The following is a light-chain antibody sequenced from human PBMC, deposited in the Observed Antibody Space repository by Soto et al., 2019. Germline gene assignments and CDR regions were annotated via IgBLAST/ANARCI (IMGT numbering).Light chain of an antibody. Sequence: QSVLTQPPSASATPGQRVTVSCSGTSSNIGSNTVHWYQQLPGTAPRLIIYSTNKRPSGVPDRFSGSKSGTSASLAISGLQSEAEADYYRAVWDDSLDSFVFGTGTKLTVL. CDR3: AVWDDSLDSFV. CDR1: SSNIGSNT. J-gene: IGLJ1*01. V-gene: IGLV1-44*01. CDR2: STN.